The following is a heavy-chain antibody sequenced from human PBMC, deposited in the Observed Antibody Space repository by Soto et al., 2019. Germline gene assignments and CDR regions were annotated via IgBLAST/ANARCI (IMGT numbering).Heavy chain of an antibody. CDR1: GFTCSRFV. J-gene: IGHJ4*02. Sequence: DVQWLESGGGSVQPGGYLRLSCSASGFTCSRFVMRWFRQAPGKWLEWVADITDSGYTSKESYSVKGRFTISRDNSKSTLYLQMNSLRAEDTAIYYCAQNGQWLATPPVAWGQGSLVTVSS. CDR3: AQNGQWLATPPVA. D-gene: IGHD6-19*01. V-gene: IGHV3-23*01. CDR2: ITDSGYTS.